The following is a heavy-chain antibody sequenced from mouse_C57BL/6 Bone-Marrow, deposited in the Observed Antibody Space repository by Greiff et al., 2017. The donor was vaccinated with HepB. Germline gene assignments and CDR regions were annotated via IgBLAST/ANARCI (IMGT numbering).Heavy chain of an antibody. D-gene: IGHD1-1*01. CDR3: ARGTVVAHWYFDV. Sequence: EVKLQESGAELVKPGASVKLSCTASGFNIKDYYMHWVKQRTEQGLEWIGRIDPEDGETKYAPKFQGKATITADTSSNTAYLQLSSLTSEDTAVYYCARGTVVAHWYFDVWGTGTTVTVSS. CDR1: GFNIKDYY. CDR2: IDPEDGET. V-gene: IGHV14-2*01. J-gene: IGHJ1*03.